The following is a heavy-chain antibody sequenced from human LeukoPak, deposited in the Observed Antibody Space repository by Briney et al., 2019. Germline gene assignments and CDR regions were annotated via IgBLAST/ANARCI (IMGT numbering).Heavy chain of an antibody. CDR2: ITGSGDYT. CDR1: GFTFSSSA. V-gene: IGHV3-23*01. D-gene: IGHD6-19*01. CDR3: ANKPAGFDP. Sequence: GGSLRLSCAGTGFTFSSSAMGWVRQAPGKGLEWVSSITGSGDYTYYADSVKGRFTISRDNSKNTLYLQMNSLRAEDTAVYYCANKPAGFDPWGQGTLVTVSS. J-gene: IGHJ5*02.